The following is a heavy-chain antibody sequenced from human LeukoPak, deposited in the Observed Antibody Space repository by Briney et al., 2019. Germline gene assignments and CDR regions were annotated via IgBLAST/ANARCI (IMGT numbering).Heavy chain of an antibody. CDR3: ARDETYYSASGTYYNYFDY. V-gene: IGHV1-46*03. Sequence: ASVKVSCKASGYTFTSYYIHWLRQAPGQGPEWMGIINPSGGRATYAQRFQGRVTMTRDTSTSTVYMELSSLRSDDTAVCYCARDETYYSASGTYYNYFDYWGQGTLVTVSS. CDR1: GYTFTSYY. CDR2: INPSGGRA. D-gene: IGHD3-10*01. J-gene: IGHJ4*02.